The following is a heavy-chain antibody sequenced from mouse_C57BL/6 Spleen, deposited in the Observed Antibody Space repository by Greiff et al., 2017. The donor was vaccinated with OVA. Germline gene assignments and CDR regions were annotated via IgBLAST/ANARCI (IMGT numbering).Heavy chain of an antibody. J-gene: IGHJ2*01. CDR3: ARHGDGTSYFDY. CDR1: GFSLTSYG. D-gene: IGHD1-3*01. Sequence: VKVVESGPGLVAPSQSLSITCTVSGFSLTSYGVHWVRQPPGKGLEWLVVIWSDGSTTYNSALKSRLSISKDNSKSQVFLKMNSLQTDDTAMYYCARHGDGTSYFDYWGQGTTLTVSS. V-gene: IGHV2-6-1*01. CDR2: IWSDGST.